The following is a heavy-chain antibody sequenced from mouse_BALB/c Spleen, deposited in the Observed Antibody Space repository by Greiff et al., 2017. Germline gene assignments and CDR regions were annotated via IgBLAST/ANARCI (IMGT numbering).Heavy chain of an antibody. J-gene: IGHJ4*01. V-gene: IGHV1-14*01. Sequence: VQLQQSGPELVKPGASVKMSCKASGYTFTSYVMHWVKQKPGQGLECIGYINPYNDGTKYNEKFKGKATLTSDKSSSTAYMELSSLTSEDSAVYYCARSGGNYVKDYYAMDYWGQGTSVTVSS. CDR1: GYTFTSYV. CDR3: ARSGGNYVKDYYAMDY. D-gene: IGHD2-1*01. CDR2: INPYNDGT.